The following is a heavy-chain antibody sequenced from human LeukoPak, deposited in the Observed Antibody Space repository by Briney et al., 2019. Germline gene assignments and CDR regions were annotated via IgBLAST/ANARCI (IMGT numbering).Heavy chain of an antibody. CDR1: GYSISSGYY. D-gene: IGHD3-10*01. V-gene: IGHV4-38-2*02. J-gene: IGHJ6*03. CDR3: AREQFGELYNYYYYMDV. CDR2: SGST. Sequence: SETLSLTCTVSGYSISSGYYWGWIRQPPGKGLEWIGSGSTYYNPSLKSRVTISVDTSKNQFSLKLSSVTAADTAVYYCAREQFGELYNYYYYMDVWGKGTTVTVSS.